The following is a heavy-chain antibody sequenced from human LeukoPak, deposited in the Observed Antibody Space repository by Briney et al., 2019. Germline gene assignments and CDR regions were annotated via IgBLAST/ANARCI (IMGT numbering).Heavy chain of an antibody. V-gene: IGHV4-61*01. CDR3: ARAVAGYNDAFDI. CDR1: GGSVSSGSYY. CDR2: IYYSGST. J-gene: IGHJ3*02. D-gene: IGHD6-19*01. Sequence: SETLSLTRTVSGGSVSSGSYYWSWIRQPPGKGLEWIGYIYYSGSTYYNPSLKSRVTISVDTSKNQFSLKLSSVTAADTAVYYCARAVAGYNDAFDIRGQGTMVTVSS.